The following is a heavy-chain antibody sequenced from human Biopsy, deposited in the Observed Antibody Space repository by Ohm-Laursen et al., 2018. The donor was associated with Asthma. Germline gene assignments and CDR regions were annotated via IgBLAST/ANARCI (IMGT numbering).Heavy chain of an antibody. J-gene: IGHJ4*02. CDR2: ISYDGNHK. CDR1: GFMFRSFG. CDR3: AKRRGCSGQDNDY. V-gene: IGHV3-30*18. D-gene: IGHD5-12*01. Sequence: SLRLSCTASGFMFRSFGMHWVRQAPGKGLEWVAVISYDGNHKFYEDSVKGRFTISRDNSKNTLYLQMNSLRTEDTAVYYCAKRRGCSGQDNDYWGQGTLVIVSS.